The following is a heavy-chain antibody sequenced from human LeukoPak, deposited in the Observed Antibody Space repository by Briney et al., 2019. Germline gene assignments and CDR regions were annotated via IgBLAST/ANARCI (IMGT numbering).Heavy chain of an antibody. CDR2: ISYDGSNK. CDR1: GCTFSSYG. J-gene: IGHJ4*02. V-gene: IGHV3-30*18. Sequence: PGRSLRLSCAASGCTFSSYGMHWVRQAPGKGLEWVAVISYDGSNKYYADSVKGRFTISRDNSKNTLYLQMNSLRAEDTAVYYCAKDMYSSSWYYFDYWGQGTLVTVSS. D-gene: IGHD6-13*01. CDR3: AKDMYSSSWYYFDY.